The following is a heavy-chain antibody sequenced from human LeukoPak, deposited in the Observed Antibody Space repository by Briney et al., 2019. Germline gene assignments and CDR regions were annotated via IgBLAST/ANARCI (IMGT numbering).Heavy chain of an antibody. D-gene: IGHD2-2*01. V-gene: IGHV3-21*01. J-gene: IGHJ6*02. Sequence: PGGSLRLSCAASGFTFSSYSMNWVRQAPGKGLEWVSSISSSSSYIYYADSVKGRFTISRDNAKNSLYLQMNSLRAEDTAVYYCARVVVVVPAATYVYYYYGTDVWGQGTTATVSS. CDR3: ARVVVVVPAATYVYYYYGTDV. CDR1: GFTFSSYS. CDR2: ISSSSSYI.